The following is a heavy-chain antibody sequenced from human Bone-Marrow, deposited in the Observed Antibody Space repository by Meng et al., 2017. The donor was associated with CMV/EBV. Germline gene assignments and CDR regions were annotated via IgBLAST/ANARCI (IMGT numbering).Heavy chain of an antibody. CDR2: INYHDGKT. D-gene: IGHD1-26*01. CDR1: GFILTDNS. Sequence: GGSLRLSCAASGFILTDNSMHWVRQAPGKGLEYVSAINYHDGKTYYADSVQGRFTISRDTSKNTVYLHMGSLRAENMAVYYCARVAVGCDFDYWGQGTLVTVSS. V-gene: IGHV3-64*02. CDR3: ARVAVGCDFDY. J-gene: IGHJ4*02.